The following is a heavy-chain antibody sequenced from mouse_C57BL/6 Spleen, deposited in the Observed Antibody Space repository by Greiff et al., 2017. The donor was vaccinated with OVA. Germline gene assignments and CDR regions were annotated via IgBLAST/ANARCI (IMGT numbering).Heavy chain of an antibody. D-gene: IGHD2-10*01. CDR3: ARPYYGNYDWFAY. V-gene: IGHV5-17*01. Sequence: EVKVVESGGGLVKPGGSLKLSCAASGFTFSDYGMHWVRQAPEKGLEWVAYISSGSSTIYYADTVKGRFTISRDNAKNTLFLQMTSLRSEDTAMYYCARPYYGNYDWFAYWGQGTLVTVSA. J-gene: IGHJ3*01. CDR1: GFTFSDYG. CDR2: ISSGSSTI.